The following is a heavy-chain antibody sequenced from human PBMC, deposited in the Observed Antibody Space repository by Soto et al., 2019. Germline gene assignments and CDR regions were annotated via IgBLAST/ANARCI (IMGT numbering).Heavy chain of an antibody. J-gene: IGHJ4*02. D-gene: IGHD7-27*01. CDR1: GFTFSSYW. Sequence: EVQLVESGGGLVQPGGSLRLSCAASGFTFSSYWMSWVRQAPGKGLEWVANIKQDGSEKYYVDSVKGRFTISRDNAKNSLYLQMNSLRAEYTAVYYCASFYLGKRSFDYWGQGTLVTVSS. V-gene: IGHV3-7*05. CDR2: IKQDGSEK. CDR3: ASFYLGKRSFDY.